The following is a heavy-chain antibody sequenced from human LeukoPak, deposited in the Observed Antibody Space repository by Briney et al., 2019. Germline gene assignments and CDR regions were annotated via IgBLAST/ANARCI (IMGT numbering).Heavy chain of an antibody. CDR1: GYTFTGYY. D-gene: IGHD4-11*01. J-gene: IGHJ3*02. CDR3: ARATDYRHAFDI. Sequence: ASVKVSCKASGYTFTGYYMHWVRQAPGQGLEWMGWINPNSGGTNYAQKFQGRVTMTRDTSISTAYMELSRLRSDDTAVYYCARATDYRHAFDIWGQGTMVTVSS. V-gene: IGHV1-2*02. CDR2: INPNSGGT.